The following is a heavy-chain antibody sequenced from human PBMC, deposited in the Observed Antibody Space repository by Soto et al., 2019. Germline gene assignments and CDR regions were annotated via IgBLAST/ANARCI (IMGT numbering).Heavy chain of an antibody. V-gene: IGHV4-59*01. CDR1: GGSINTNY. J-gene: IGHJ4*02. CDR3: ARMRRASYASVD. Sequence: SETLSLTCTVSGGSINTNYWAWIRQSSEKGLEWIGQIHYSGSTNYNPSLKSRVTISVDTSKNQFSLILTSVTASDTAVYYCARMRRASYASVDWGQGTLVTLSS. CDR2: IHYSGST. D-gene: IGHD6-6*01.